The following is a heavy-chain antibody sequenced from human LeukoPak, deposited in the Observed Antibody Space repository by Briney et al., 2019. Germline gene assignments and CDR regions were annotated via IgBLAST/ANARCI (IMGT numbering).Heavy chain of an antibody. V-gene: IGHV1-2*02. CDR1: GYTFTGYY. CDR2: INPNSGGT. J-gene: IGHJ4*02. D-gene: IGHD1-7*01. CDR3: APKYNWNYYFDY. Sequence: GSSVKVSCKASGYTFTGYYMHWVRQAPGQGLEWMGWINPNSGGTNYEQKFQGRVTMTRDTSISTAYMELSRLRSDDTAVYYCAPKYNWNYYFDYWGQGTLVTVSS.